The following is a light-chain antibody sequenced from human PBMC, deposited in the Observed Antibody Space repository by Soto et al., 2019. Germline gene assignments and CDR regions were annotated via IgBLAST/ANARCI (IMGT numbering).Light chain of an antibody. Sequence: DVVMTQSPFSLPVTLGQPASISCRSGQSLVYSDGNTYLNWFLQRPGQSPRRLIYEVSNRDSGVPDRFSGSGSGTDFTLKISRVEAEDVGVYYCMQGTHWPPTFGGGTKVEIK. CDR1: QSLVYSDGNTY. CDR3: MQGTHWPPT. CDR2: EVS. J-gene: IGKJ4*01. V-gene: IGKV2-30*01.